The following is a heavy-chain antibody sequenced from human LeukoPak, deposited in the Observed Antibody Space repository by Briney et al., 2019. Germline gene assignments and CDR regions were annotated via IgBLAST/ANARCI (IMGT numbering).Heavy chain of an antibody. CDR3: ARDSSSREEDFDY. J-gene: IGHJ4*02. CDR1: GYTFTGYY. CDR2: INPNSGGT. V-gene: IGHV1-2*02. D-gene: IGHD6-6*01. Sequence: ASVKVSCKASGYTFTGYYMHWVRQAPGQGLEWMGWINPNSGGTNYAQKFQGRVTMTRDTSISTAYMELSMLRSDDTAVYYCARDSSSREEDFDYWGQGTLVTVSS.